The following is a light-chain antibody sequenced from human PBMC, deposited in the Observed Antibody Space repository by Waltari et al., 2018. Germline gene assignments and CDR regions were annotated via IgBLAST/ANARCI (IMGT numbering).Light chain of an antibody. J-gene: IGKJ3*01. CDR3: QQYHTSPFT. CDR2: WAS. Sequence: DIVMAQSPDSLAVSRGERATINCKSSQSSINSHNGESYLAWYQHKPGQPPKLLIHWASTRESGVPDRFSGSGSGTDFTLTISSLQAEDVAIYYCQQYHTSPFTFGPGTKVDI. V-gene: IGKV4-1*01. CDR1: QSSINSHNGESY.